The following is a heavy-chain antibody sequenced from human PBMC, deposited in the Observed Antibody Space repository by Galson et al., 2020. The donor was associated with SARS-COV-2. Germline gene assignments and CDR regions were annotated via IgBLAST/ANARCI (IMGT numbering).Heavy chain of an antibody. V-gene: IGHV3-73*01. J-gene: IGHJ3*02. Sequence: GGSLRLSCAASGFTFSDSAMHWVRQASGKGLEWVGRIRSKANSYATAYAASVKGRFTISRDDSKNTAYLQMNSLKTEDTAVYYCTRVPPYSSSFCDAFDIWGQGTMVTVSS. D-gene: IGHD6-6*01. CDR3: TRVPPYSSSFCDAFDI. CDR2: IRSKANSYAT. CDR1: GFTFSDSA.